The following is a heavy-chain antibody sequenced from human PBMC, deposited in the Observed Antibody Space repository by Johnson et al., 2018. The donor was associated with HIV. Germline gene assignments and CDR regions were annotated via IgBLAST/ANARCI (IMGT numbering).Heavy chain of an antibody. CDR1: KFIF. V-gene: IGHV3-33*08. J-gene: IGHJ3*02. CDR2: IRNDGSDK. D-gene: IGHD6-6*01. Sequence: QVQLVESGGGEVQPGTSLRLSCVGSKFIFDRQAVGKGLEWVAFIRNDGSDKYYADSVKGRFTISRDNSKNTLYLQMNSLKTEDTAVYYCARDDPGARPGLSVIGAFDIWGQGTMVTVSS. CDR3: ARDDPGARPGLSVIGAFDI.